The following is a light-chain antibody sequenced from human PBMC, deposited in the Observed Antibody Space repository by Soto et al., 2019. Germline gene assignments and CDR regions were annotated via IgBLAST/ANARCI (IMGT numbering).Light chain of an antibody. V-gene: IGLV1-51*01. Sequence: QSVLTQPPSVSAAPGQKVTISCSGTSSNIGNNYVSWYQQLPGTAPKLLIYDNIKRPSGIPDRFSGSKSGTSATLGITGRQTGDEADYYCGTWDSSLSAVVFGGGTKLTVL. CDR3: GTWDSSLSAVV. CDR2: DNI. J-gene: IGLJ2*01. CDR1: SSNIGNNY.